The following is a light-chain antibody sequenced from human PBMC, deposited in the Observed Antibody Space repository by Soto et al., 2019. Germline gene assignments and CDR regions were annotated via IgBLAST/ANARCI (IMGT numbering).Light chain of an antibody. CDR1: SGDVGGYDY. CDR2: EVT. Sequence: QSVLTQPPSASGSPGQSVTISCTGTSGDVGGYDYVSWYQQHPGKAPKLMIYEVTKRPLGVPDRFSGSKSGNTASLTVSGLQAEDEAHYYCSSYAARDNTYVFGTGTNVNV. J-gene: IGLJ1*01. V-gene: IGLV2-8*01. CDR3: SSYAARDNTYV.